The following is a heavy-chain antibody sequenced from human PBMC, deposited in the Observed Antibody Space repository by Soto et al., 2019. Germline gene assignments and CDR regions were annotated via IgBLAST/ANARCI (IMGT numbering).Heavy chain of an antibody. CDR3: ARDNSYGYRY. J-gene: IGHJ4*02. CDR2: ISSSSSTI. CDR1: GFTFSNYN. D-gene: IGHD5-18*01. Sequence: GGSLRLSCAASGFTFSNYNMNWVRQAPGKGLEWVSYISSSSSTIYYADSVKGRFTISRDNGKNSLYLHVNSLRDEDTALYYCARDNSYGYRYWGQGTLVTVSS. V-gene: IGHV3-48*02.